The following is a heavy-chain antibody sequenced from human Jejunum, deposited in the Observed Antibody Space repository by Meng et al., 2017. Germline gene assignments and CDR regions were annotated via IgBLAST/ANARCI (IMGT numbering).Heavy chain of an antibody. CDR3: ARDSMGSLDY. D-gene: IGHD1-26*01. Sequence: GQLQESGPGLVRPSETLSLICTVSGGSVGRAGYQWGWIRQPPGRGLEWIGYANTNYNPSLKRRVTISLDTSRNLFSLSLTSVTAAETAVYYCARDSMGSLDYWGQGILVTVSS. CDR1: GGSVGRAGYQ. V-gene: IGHV4-61*08. CDR2: ANT. J-gene: IGHJ4*02.